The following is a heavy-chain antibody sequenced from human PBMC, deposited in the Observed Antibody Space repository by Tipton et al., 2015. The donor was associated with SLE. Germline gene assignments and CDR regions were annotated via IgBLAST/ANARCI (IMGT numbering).Heavy chain of an antibody. Sequence: TLSLTCTVSGGSISSYYWSWIRQPPGKGLEWIGYIYYSGSAYYNPSLKSRVTISVDTSKNQFSLKLRSVTAADTAVYYCARGGASVLIRKCYFDYWGQGPLVTASS. CDR2: IYYSGSA. J-gene: IGHJ4*02. CDR3: ARGGASVLIRKCYFDY. D-gene: IGHD2-8*01. CDR1: GGSISSYY. V-gene: IGHV4-59*12.